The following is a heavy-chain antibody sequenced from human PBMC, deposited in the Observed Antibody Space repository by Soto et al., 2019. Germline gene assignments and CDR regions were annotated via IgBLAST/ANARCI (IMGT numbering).Heavy chain of an antibody. V-gene: IGHV5-51*01. D-gene: IGHD4-17*01. CDR2: TYPHDSDT. Sequence: GESLKISCKGSGYNFHTYWIAWVRQMPGKGLEWMGFTYPHDSDTRYSPSFRGQVTISADKSINTAYLQWISLKASDTAIYFCARPTDYHYGMQVWGQGTTVTVSS. J-gene: IGHJ6*02. CDR1: GYNFHTYW. CDR3: ARPTDYHYGMQV.